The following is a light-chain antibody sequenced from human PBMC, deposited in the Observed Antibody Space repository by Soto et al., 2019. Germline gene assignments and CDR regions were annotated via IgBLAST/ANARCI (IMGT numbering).Light chain of an antibody. CDR3: QQYNSYSWT. Sequence: DIPMTQSPSTLSASVGDRVTITCRASQSISSWLAWFQQKPGKAPKVLIYKASGLESGVPSRFSGSGSGTEFTLTISSLQPDDFAPYYCQQYNSYSWTFGQGTKVEIK. CDR2: KAS. J-gene: IGKJ1*01. CDR1: QSISSW. V-gene: IGKV1-5*03.